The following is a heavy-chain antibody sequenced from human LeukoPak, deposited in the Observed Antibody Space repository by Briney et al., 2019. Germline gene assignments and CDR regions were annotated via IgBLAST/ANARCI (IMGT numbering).Heavy chain of an antibody. V-gene: IGHV1-46*01. CDR1: GYTFTSYY. J-gene: IGHJ3*02. CDR2: INPSGGST. D-gene: IGHD2-2*02. CDR3: ARVGICSSTSCYRWDAFDI. Sequence: ASVKVSCKASGYTFTSYYMHWVRQAPGQGLEWMGIINPSGGSTSYAQKFQGRVTMTRDMSTSTVYIELSSLRSEDTAVYYCARVGICSSTSCYRWDAFDIRGQGTMVTVSS.